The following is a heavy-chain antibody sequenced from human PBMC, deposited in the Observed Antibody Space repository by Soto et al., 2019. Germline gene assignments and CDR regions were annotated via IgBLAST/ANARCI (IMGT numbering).Heavy chain of an antibody. Sequence: SETLSLTCTVSGGSISSYYWIWIRQPPVNGLEFIGYIYYIFSTNYGPSLKSRFTISLYTSKNHFSLKLSSLTAADTAVYYCSRRYGGHFDYWGQGTLVTVSS. V-gene: IGHV4-59*08. D-gene: IGHD4-17*01. CDR1: GGSISSYY. J-gene: IGHJ4*02. CDR3: SRRYGGHFDY. CDR2: IYYIFST.